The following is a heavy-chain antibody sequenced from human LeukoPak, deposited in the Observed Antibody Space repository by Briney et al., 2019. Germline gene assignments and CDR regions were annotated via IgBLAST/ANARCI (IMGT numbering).Heavy chain of an antibody. Sequence: PSETLSLTCAVYGGSFSGYYWSWIRQPPGKGLEWIGEINHSGSTNYNPPLKSRVTISVDTSKNQFSLKLSSVTAADTAVYYCAGKTGTFDYWGQGTLVTVSS. CDR3: AGKTGTFDY. V-gene: IGHV4-34*01. J-gene: IGHJ4*02. CDR2: INHSGST. D-gene: IGHD1-1*01. CDR1: GGSFSGYY.